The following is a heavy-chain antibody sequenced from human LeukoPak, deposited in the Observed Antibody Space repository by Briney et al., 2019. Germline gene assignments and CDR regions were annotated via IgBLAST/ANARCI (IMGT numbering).Heavy chain of an antibody. CDR2: INPNSGGT. V-gene: IGHV1-2*02. J-gene: IGHJ4*02. Sequence: ASVKVSCKASGYTFTGYYMHWVRQAPGQGLEWMGWINPNSGGTNYAQKLQGRVTMTRDTSISTAYMELSRLRSDDTAVYYCARDWPYYDSSGYEEYYFDYWGQGTLVTVSS. D-gene: IGHD3-22*01. CDR1: GYTFTGYY. CDR3: ARDWPYYDSSGYEEYYFDY.